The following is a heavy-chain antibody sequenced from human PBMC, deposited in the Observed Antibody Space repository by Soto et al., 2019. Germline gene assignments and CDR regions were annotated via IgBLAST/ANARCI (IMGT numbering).Heavy chain of an antibody. CDR3: ATAHVRYCSSTSCYVLNY. J-gene: IGHJ4*02. Sequence: ASVKVSCKASGYTFTYRYLHWVRQAPGQALEWMGWITPFNGNTNYAQKFQDRVTITRDRSMSTAYMELSSLRSEDTAMYYCATAHVRYCSSTSCYVLNYWGQGTLVTVSS. CDR2: ITPFNGNT. V-gene: IGHV1-45*02. CDR1: GYTFTYRY. D-gene: IGHD2-2*01.